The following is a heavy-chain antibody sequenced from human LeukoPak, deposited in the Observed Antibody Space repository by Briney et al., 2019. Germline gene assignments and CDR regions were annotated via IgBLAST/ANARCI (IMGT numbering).Heavy chain of an antibody. D-gene: IGHD3/OR15-3a*01. V-gene: IGHV1-2*02. CDR2: INPNSGGT. J-gene: IGHJ4*02. CDR1: GYTFTGYY. CDR3: ARLDWKVTDGVDY. Sequence: GASVKVSCKASGYTFTGYYMHWVRQAPGQGLEWMGWINPNSGGTNYAQKFEGRVTMTRDTSISTAYMELSRLRSDDTAVYYCARLDWKVTDGVDYWGQGTLVTVSS.